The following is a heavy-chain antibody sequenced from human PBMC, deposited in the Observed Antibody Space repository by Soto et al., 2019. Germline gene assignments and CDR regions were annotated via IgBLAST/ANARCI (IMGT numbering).Heavy chain of an antibody. J-gene: IGHJ4*02. D-gene: IGHD6-13*01. Sequence: ESGGGLVRPGGSLRLSCAASGFTFSDYYMSWIRQVPGKGLEWVAYISGTSDSTPYADSVRGRFTISRDNAKNSLYLQMNSLRAEDTALYYCARVAVLTAAGTTDYWGQGTLVTVSS. V-gene: IGHV3-11*06. CDR2: ISGTSDST. CDR3: ARVAVLTAAGTTDY. CDR1: GFTFSDYY.